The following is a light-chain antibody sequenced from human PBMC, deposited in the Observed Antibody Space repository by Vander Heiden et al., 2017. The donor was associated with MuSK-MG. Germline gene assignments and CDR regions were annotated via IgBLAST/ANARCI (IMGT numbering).Light chain of an antibody. CDR3: QQLNSYPRFT. J-gene: IGKJ3*01. CDR1: QGISSY. CDR2: AAS. Sequence: DIQLTQSPSFLSASVGDRVTITCRASQGISSYLAWYQQKPGKAPKLLIYAASTLQSGVPSRFSGSGYGTEFTLTISSLQPEDFATYYCQQLNSYPRFTFGHGTKVDIK. V-gene: IGKV1-9*01.